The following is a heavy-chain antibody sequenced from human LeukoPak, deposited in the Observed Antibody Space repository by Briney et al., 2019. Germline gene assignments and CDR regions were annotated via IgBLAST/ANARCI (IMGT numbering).Heavy chain of an antibody. CDR3: AKDCSSTSCFWGY. CDR2: IRYDGSNK. Sequence: GGSLRLSCAASGFTFSSYGMHWVRQAPGKGLEWVAFIRYDGSNKYYADSVKGRFTISRDNSKNTLYLQMNSLRAEDTAVYYCAKDCSSTSCFWGYWGQGALVTVSS. V-gene: IGHV3-30*02. J-gene: IGHJ4*02. CDR1: GFTFSSYG. D-gene: IGHD2-2*01.